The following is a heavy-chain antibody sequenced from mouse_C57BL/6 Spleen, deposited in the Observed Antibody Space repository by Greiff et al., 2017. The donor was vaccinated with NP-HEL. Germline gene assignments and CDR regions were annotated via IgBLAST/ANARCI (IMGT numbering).Heavy chain of an antibody. CDR2: ISDGGSYT. CDR1: GFTFSSYA. V-gene: IGHV5-4*01. CDR3: ARGTGTGYFDY. J-gene: IGHJ2*01. D-gene: IGHD4-1*01. Sequence: DVHLVESGGGLVKPGGSLKLSCAASGFTFSSYAMSWVRQTPEKRLEWVATISDGGSYTYYPDNVKGRFTISRDNAKNNLYLQMSHLKSEDTAMYYCARGTGTGYFDYWGQGTTLTVSS.